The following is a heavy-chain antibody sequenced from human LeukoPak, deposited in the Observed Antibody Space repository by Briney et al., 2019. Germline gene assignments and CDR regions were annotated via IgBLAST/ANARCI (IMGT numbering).Heavy chain of an antibody. V-gene: IGHV1-2*02. Sequence: ASVKVSCKASGYTFTGYYMHWERQAPGQGLEWMGWINPNSGGTNYAQKFQGRVTMTRDTSISTAYMELSRLRSDDTAVYYCARDPRGGDTQFDYWGQGTLVTVSS. D-gene: IGHD2-21*02. CDR2: INPNSGGT. CDR1: GYTFTGYY. CDR3: ARDPRGGDTQFDY. J-gene: IGHJ4*02.